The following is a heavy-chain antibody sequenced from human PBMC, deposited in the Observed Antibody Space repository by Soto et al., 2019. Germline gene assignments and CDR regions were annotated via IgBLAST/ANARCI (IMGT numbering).Heavy chain of an antibody. CDR2: ISYDGSNK. CDR3: ARAGGSNKFYYYYYGMDV. Sequence: QVQLVESGGGVVQPGRSLRLSCAASGFTFSSYAIHWVRQAPGKGLEWVTVISYDGSNKYYGDSVKGRFTISRDNYKSTLYLQMNSLRAEDTAVYYCARAGGSNKFYYYYYGMDVWGQGTTVTVSS. J-gene: IGHJ6*02. V-gene: IGHV3-30-3*01. CDR1: GFTFSSYA. D-gene: IGHD6-13*01.